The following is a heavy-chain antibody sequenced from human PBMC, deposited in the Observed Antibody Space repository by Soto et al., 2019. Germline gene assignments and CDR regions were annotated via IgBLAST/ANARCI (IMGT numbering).Heavy chain of an antibody. CDR2: INHSGST. D-gene: IGHD6-6*01. V-gene: IGHV4-34*01. CDR1: GGSFSCYY. CDR3: ARGPIAARDYYYGMDV. J-gene: IGHJ6*02. Sequence: SETLSLTCAVYGGSFSCYYWSWIRQPPGKGLEWIGEINHSGSTNYNPSLKSRVTISVDTSKNQFSLKLSSVTAADTAVYYCARGPIAARDYYYGMDVWGQGTTVTVSS.